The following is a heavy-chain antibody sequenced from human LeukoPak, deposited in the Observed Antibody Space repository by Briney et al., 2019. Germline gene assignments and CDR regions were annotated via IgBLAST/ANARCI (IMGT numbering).Heavy chain of an antibody. CDR3: ASLPLYYDSSGYYSSYLGY. V-gene: IGHV4-38-2*02. J-gene: IGHJ4*02. D-gene: IGHD3-22*01. CDR2: IYHGGST. CDR1: GYSISSGYY. Sequence: SETLSLTCTVSGYSISSGYYWGWIRQPPGKGLEWIGSIYHGGSTYYNPSLKSRVTISVDTSKNQFSLKLSSVTAADTAVYYCASLPLYYDSSGYYSSYLGYWGQGTLVTVSS.